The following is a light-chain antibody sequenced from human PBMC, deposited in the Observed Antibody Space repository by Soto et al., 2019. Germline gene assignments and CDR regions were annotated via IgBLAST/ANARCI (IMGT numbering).Light chain of an antibody. CDR1: SSDVGGYNY. J-gene: IGLJ1*01. Sequence: QSVLTQPASVSGSPGQSITISCTGTSSDVGGYNYVSWYQQHPGKAPKLMIYEVSNRPSGVSNRFSGSKSGNTASLTISGRQAADEAAYYCSSYTSSSTLEVFGTGTKLTVL. V-gene: IGLV2-14*01. CDR2: EVS. CDR3: SSYTSSSTLEV.